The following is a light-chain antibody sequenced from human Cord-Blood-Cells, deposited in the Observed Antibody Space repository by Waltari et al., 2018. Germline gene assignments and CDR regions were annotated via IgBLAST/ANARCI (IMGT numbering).Light chain of an antibody. CDR2: SNN. J-gene: IGLJ3*02. V-gene: IGLV1-44*01. CDR1: SSNIGSHT. CDR3: AAWDDSLNGRV. Sequence: QSVLPQPPSASGTPGQRVTISCSGSSSNIGSHTVNWYQQLPGTAPKPLIYSNNQRPSGVPDRFSGSKSGTSASLAISGLQSEDEADYYCAAWDDSLNGRVFGGGTKLTVL.